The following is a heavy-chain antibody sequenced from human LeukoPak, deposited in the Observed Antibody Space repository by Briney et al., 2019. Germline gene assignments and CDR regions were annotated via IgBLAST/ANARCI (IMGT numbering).Heavy chain of an antibody. D-gene: IGHD5-12*01. CDR1: GFTFSSYG. V-gene: IGHV3-30*03. Sequence: PGRSLRLSCAASGFTFSSYGMHWVRQAPGKGLEWVAVISYDGSNKYYADSVKGRFTISRDNSKNTLYLQMNSLKDEDTAEYYGARGLNSGYVTWGWFDAWGEGTLVTVSS. CDR3: ARGLNSGYVTWGWFDA. CDR2: ISYDGSNK. J-gene: IGHJ5*02.